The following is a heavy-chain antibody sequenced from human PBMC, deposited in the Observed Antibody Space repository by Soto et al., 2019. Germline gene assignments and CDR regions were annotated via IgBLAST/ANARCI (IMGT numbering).Heavy chain of an antibody. CDR3: ARREIQGLFDY. D-gene: IGHD1-26*01. Sequence: SETLSLTCAVSGYSISSSNWWGWIRQPPGKGLEWIGYIYYSGTTYYNPSLKSRVTMSVDTSKNQFSLKLTSVTAVDTAVYYCARREIQGLFDYWGQGTLVTVSP. CDR1: GYSISSSNW. J-gene: IGHJ4*02. V-gene: IGHV4-28*01. CDR2: IYYSGTT.